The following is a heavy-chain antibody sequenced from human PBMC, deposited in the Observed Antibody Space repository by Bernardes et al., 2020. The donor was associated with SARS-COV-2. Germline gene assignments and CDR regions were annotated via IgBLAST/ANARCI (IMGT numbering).Heavy chain of an antibody. V-gene: IGHV4-61*01. D-gene: IGHD3-22*01. Sequence: SETLSLTCTVSGDSISSDSYYWIWIRQSKGKGLDWFMYIYNSKTTNYNPSLKSRVSISVDTSKKQFSLKVKSVTAADTAVYYCARMPDSSEASYMWVEYYYYGLEVWSQGHAVTVSS. CDR2: IYNSKTT. CDR1: GDSISSDSYY. CDR3: ARMPDSSEASYMWVEYYYYGLEV. J-gene: IGHJ6*02.